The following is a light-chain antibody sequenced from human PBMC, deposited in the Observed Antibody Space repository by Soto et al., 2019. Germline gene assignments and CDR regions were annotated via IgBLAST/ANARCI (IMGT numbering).Light chain of an antibody. V-gene: IGKV3-20*01. Sequence: EIVLTQSPGTLSLSPGERVTLSCRASQSVPANYLAWYQQKPGQAPRLLIYGASNSATGIPDRFSGSGSGTDFTLTVSRLEPEDFAVYYCLQYGTPWWTFGQGARVEIK. CDR1: QSVPANY. CDR2: GAS. CDR3: LQYGTPWWT. J-gene: IGKJ1*01.